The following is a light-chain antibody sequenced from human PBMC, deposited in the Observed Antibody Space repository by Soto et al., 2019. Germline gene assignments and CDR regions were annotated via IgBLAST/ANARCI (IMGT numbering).Light chain of an antibody. CDR3: LQGTHWPRT. Sequence: EVVVTQSPLYLPVTLGQAASISCRSSQSLVSRDGNTYLNWLQQRPGQSPRRLIYMISKRDSGVPDRFSGSGSGTDFTLKISRVEAEDVGIYYCLQGTHWPRTFAQGTRVDIK. CDR1: QSLVSRDGNTY. V-gene: IGKV2-30*01. J-gene: IGKJ1*01. CDR2: MIS.